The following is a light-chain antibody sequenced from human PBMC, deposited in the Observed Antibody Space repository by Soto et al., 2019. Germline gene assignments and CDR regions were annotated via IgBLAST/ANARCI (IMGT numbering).Light chain of an antibody. CDR3: QQGSNWPLT. J-gene: IGKJ5*01. CDR2: GAS. V-gene: IGKV3D-20*02. CDR1: QSVSSSY. Sequence: ENVLTQSPGTLSLSPVERATLSCRASQSVSSSYLAWYQQKSGQAPRLLIYGASSRATGIPARFSGSGSGTDFTLTISSLEPEDFAVYYCQQGSNWPLTFGQGTRLEIK.